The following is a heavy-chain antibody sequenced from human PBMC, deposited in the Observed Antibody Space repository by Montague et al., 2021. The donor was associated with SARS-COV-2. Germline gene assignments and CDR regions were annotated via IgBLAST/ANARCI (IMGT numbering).Heavy chain of an antibody. Sequence: TLSLTCTVSGGSISYGSYFWTWIRQPAGKGLEWIGRIYTSGSTNYNPSLKGRVTISVDTSKNQFSLKLSSVTAADTAVYYCARESLHLTGYYNDYFDYWGQGTLVTVSS. CDR1: GGSISYGSYF. CDR3: ARESLHLTGYYNDYFDY. CDR2: IYTSGST. J-gene: IGHJ4*02. V-gene: IGHV4-61*02. D-gene: IGHD3-9*01.